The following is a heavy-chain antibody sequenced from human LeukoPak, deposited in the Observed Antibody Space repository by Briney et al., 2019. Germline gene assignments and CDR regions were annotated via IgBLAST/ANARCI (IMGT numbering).Heavy chain of an antibody. CDR3: ARGTYYYDSSGYYFDY. J-gene: IGHJ4*02. CDR1: GGSISSGGYY. V-gene: IGHV4-31*03. D-gene: IGHD3-22*01. Sequence: MSSQTLSLTCTVSGGSISSGGYYSSWIRQHPGKGLEWIGYIYYSGSTYYNPSLKSRVTISVDTSKNQFSLKLSSVTAADTAVYYCARGTYYYDSSGYYFDYWGQGTLVTVSS. CDR2: IYYSGST.